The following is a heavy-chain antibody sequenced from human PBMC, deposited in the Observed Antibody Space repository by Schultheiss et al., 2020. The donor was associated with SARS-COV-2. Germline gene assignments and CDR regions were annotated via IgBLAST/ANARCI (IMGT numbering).Heavy chain of an antibody. J-gene: IGHJ4*02. D-gene: IGHD6-25*01. CDR1: GFTFSGSA. Sequence: GGSLRLSCAASGFTFSGSAMHWVRQAPGKGLEWVSSISSSSSYIYYADSVKGRFTISRDNAKNSLYLQMNSLRAEDTAVYFCARGTSGWSLWGQGTLVTVSS. CDR2: ISSSSSYI. CDR3: ARGTSGWSL. V-gene: IGHV3-21*01.